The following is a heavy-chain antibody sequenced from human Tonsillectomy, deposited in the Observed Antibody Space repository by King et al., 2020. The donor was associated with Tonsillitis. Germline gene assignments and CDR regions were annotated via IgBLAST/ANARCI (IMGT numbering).Heavy chain of an antibody. CDR3: ARGPSGSYYYYYGMDV. Sequence: VQLVESGAEVKKPGASVKVSCKASGYTFTSYGISWVRQAPGQGLEWMGWISAYNGNTNYAQKLQGRVTMTTDTSTSTAYMELRSLRSDDTAMYYCARGPSGSYYYYYGMDVWGQGTTVTVSS. CDR2: ISAYNGNT. J-gene: IGHJ6*02. CDR1: GYTFTSYG. V-gene: IGHV1-18*04. D-gene: IGHD1-26*01.